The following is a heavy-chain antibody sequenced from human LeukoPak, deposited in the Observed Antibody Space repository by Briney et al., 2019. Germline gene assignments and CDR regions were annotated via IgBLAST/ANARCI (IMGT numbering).Heavy chain of an antibody. CDR2: IYYSGST. V-gene: IGHV4-30-4*08. Sequence: SQTLSLTCTVSGGSISSGDYYWSWIRQTPGKGLEWIGYIYYSGSTYYNPSLKSRVTISVETPKNQLSLKLSSVTAADTAVYYCASSLYSNYPFDYWGQGTLVIVSS. J-gene: IGHJ4*02. D-gene: IGHD4-11*01. CDR1: GGSISSGDYY. CDR3: ASSLYSNYPFDY.